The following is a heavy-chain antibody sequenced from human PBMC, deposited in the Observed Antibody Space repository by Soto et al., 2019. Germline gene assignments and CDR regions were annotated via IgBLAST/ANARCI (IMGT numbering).Heavy chain of an antibody. Sequence: GGSLRLSCSASGFTFGDYAMSWFRRAPGKGLEWVGFIRSKGYGGTTEYAASVKGRFTISRDDSKSISYLQMNSLKTEDTAVYYCSRDQPLFGDYADYWGQGTLVTVSS. D-gene: IGHD4-17*01. CDR1: GFTFGDYA. V-gene: IGHV3-49*03. J-gene: IGHJ4*02. CDR2: IRSKGYGGTT. CDR3: SRDQPLFGDYADY.